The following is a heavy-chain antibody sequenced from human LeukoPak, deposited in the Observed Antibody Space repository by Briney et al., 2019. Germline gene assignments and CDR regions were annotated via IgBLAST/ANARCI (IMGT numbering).Heavy chain of an antibody. V-gene: IGHV4-39*01. D-gene: IGHD6-19*01. J-gene: IGHJ1*01. CDR3: ARGLAVGFRFLQH. Sequence: PSETLSLSCTVSGSSISSSSYYWGWIRQPPGKGLEWIGALYYTGSTYYNPSLKSRATISVDTSKNQFSLKLSSVTAADTAVYYCARGLAVGFRFLQHWGQGTLVTVSS. CDR1: GSSISSSSYY. CDR2: LYYTGST.